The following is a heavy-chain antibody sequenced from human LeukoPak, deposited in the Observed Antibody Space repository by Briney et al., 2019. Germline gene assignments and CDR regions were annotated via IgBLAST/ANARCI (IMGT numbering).Heavy chain of an antibody. V-gene: IGHV4-4*07. D-gene: IGHD4-23*01. Sequence: SETLSLTCTVSDGSISSFYWSWVRQPAGKGLEWIGRIYTSGSTNYNPSLESRLTISLDTSKNQFSLKLSSVTAADTAVYYCARDTTTVVNDYWGQGTLVTVSS. CDR3: ARDTTTVVNDY. CDR1: DGSISSFY. CDR2: IYTSGST. J-gene: IGHJ4*01.